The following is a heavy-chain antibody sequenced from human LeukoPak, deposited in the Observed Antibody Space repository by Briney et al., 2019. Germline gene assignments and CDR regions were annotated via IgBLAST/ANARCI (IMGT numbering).Heavy chain of an antibody. J-gene: IGHJ4*02. CDR1: GFTFSSYW. V-gene: IGHV3-7*01. Sequence: PGGSLRLSCAASGFTFSSYWISWVRQAPGKGLEWVANIKKDGSEKYYVDSVKGRFTISRDNAKTSLYLQMISLRAEDTAVYYCARHLSGVTGYTYGRGIDYWGQGILVTVSS. D-gene: IGHD5-18*01. CDR2: IKKDGSEK. CDR3: ARHLSGVTGYTYGRGIDY.